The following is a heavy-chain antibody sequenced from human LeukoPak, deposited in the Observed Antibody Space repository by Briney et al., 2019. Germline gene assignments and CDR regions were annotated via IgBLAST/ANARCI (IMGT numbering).Heavy chain of an antibody. D-gene: IGHD3-22*01. CDR1: GCTFRSYA. Sequence: GGSLRLSCADSGCTFRSYAMQWVRQAPGKGLEWVGVISYDGSSTYYADFVKGRLTISRDNSKNTLYLQMNSLRAEDTAVYYCADLHDSSCYHTRGNWGQGSLVTVSS. J-gene: IGHJ1*01. CDR2: ISYDGSST. CDR3: ADLHDSSCYHTRGN. V-gene: IGHV3-30*03.